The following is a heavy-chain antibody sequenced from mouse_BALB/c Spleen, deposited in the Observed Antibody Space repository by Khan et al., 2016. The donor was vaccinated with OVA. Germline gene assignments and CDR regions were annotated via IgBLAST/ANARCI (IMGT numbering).Heavy chain of an antibody. CDR2: INPSSGYT. CDR3: VRSPIPPYYFDQ. Sequence: QVQLKQSGAELARPGASVKMSCKASGYTFTNYTMHWVKQRPGQGLEWIGYINPSSGYTNYNQNFNDKATLTTDRSSGTAYMQLSSLTSDDSAVYYCVRSPIPPYYFDQWGQGTTLTVSS. V-gene: IGHV1-4*01. J-gene: IGHJ2*01. CDR1: GYTFTNYT.